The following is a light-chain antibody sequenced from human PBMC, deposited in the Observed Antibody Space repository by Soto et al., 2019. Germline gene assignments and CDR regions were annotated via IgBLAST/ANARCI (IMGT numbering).Light chain of an antibody. J-gene: IGKJ1*01. CDR3: QQYDTSPRT. V-gene: IGKV3-20*01. Sequence: EVMLTQSPGTLSLSPGERATLSCRASQSVSSNYLAWYQQKSGQAPRLLIYGASNSATGIPDRFSGSGSGTDFTLTSRRLEPEDFAVYYCQQYDTSPRTFGQGTKVEFK. CDR2: GAS. CDR1: QSVSSNY.